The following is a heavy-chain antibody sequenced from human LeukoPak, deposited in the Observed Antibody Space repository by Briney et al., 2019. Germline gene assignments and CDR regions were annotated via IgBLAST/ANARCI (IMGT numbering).Heavy chain of an antibody. V-gene: IGHV1-18*01. CDR3: WREYPYYYDSSGYSAIDY. D-gene: IGHD3-22*01. CDR1: GYTFTSYG. Sequence: GASVKVSCKASGYTFTSYGISWVRQAPGQGLEWMGWISVYYGKTNYAQKLQGRGTMTTDTSTNTAYLEMRSLRTDDTTAVYCWREYPYYYDSSGYSAIDYWGQGTLVTVSS. CDR2: ISVYYGKT. J-gene: IGHJ4*02.